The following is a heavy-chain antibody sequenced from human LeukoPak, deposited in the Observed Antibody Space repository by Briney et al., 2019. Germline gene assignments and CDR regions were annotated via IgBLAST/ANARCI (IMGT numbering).Heavy chain of an antibody. CDR1: GFTFSSYE. V-gene: IGHV3-48*03. CDR3: ARGAAFRDGYIPY. CDR2: ISSSGSTI. J-gene: IGHJ4*02. D-gene: IGHD5-24*01. Sequence: PGGSLRLSCAASGFTFSSYEMNWVRQAPGKGLEWVSYISSSGSTIYYADSVKGRFTISRDNAKNSLYLQMNSLRAEDTAVYYCARGAAFRDGYIPYWGQGTLVTVSS.